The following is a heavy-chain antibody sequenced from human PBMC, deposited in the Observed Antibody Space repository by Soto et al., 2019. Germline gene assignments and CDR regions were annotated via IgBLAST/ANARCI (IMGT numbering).Heavy chain of an antibody. CDR2: IYSSGST. V-gene: IGHV4-61*01. CDR1: GGSVSSGSYY. CDR3: ARDRSSSWSRDGYYGMDV. D-gene: IGHD6-13*01. J-gene: IGHJ6*02. Sequence: SETLSLTCTVSGGSVSSGSYYWSWIRQPPGKGLEWIGYIYSSGSTNYNPSLKSRVTISVDTSKTQFSLKLSSVTAADTAVYYCARDRSSSWSRDGYYGMDVWGQGTTVTVSS.